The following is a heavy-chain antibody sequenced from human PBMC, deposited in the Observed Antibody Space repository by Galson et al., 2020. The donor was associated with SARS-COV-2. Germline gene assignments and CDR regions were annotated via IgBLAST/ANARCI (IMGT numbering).Heavy chain of an antibody. V-gene: IGHV4-39*01. J-gene: IGHJ3*02. Sequence: SETLSLTCTVSGGSISVDNFYWGWIRQPPGKGLEWIGSVYYTGNTDYNPSLRSRVTISVDTSKNQFSLKLTSVTAADTAVYYCARQPSITSFGVVIRSAFDIWGQGTMVTVSS. CDR1: GGSISVDNFY. CDR3: ARQPSITSFGVVIRSAFDI. CDR2: VYYTGNT. D-gene: IGHD3-3*01.